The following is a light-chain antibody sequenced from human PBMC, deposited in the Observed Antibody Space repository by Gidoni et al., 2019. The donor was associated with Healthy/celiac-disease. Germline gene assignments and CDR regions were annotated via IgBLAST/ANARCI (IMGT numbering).Light chain of an antibody. V-gene: IGKV1-39*01. Sequence: DIQMTQSPSSLSASVGDRVTSTCRASQSISSYLNWYQPKPGKAPKPLIYAASSLQSGVPSRFSGSGSGTDFTLTISSLQPEDFATYYCQQSYSTPRTFGQGTKVEIK. CDR3: QQSYSTPRT. J-gene: IGKJ1*01. CDR1: QSISSY. CDR2: AAS.